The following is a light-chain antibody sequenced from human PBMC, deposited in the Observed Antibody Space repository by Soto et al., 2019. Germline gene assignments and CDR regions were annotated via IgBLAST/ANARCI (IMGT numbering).Light chain of an antibody. J-gene: IGKJ4*01. Sequence: EIVLTQSPATLSLSPGERATLSCRASQSVSSYLAWYQQKPGQAPRLLIYDASNRATGIPARFSGSVSGTDFTLTISRLEPEDFAVYYCQQRSNWPPSLTFGGGTKGEIK. CDR1: QSVSSY. V-gene: IGKV3-11*01. CDR2: DAS. CDR3: QQRSNWPPSLT.